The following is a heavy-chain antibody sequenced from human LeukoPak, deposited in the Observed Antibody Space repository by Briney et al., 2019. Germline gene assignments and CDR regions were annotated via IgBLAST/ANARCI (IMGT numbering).Heavy chain of an antibody. Sequence: PSETPSLTCGVSGGAITNYYWNWIRQAPGKGLEWLGYIYYTGSTTYNPSVKSRITISLDTSKKQISLKLRSVTAADTAVYYCARGGTVTNFGYWGQGTLVTVSS. V-gene: IGHV4-59*01. D-gene: IGHD4-17*01. J-gene: IGHJ4*02. CDR3: ARGGTVTNFGY. CDR2: IYYTGST. CDR1: GGAITNYY.